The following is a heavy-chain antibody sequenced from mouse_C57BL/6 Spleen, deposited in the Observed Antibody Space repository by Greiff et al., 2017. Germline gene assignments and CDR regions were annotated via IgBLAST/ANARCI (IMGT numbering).Heavy chain of an antibody. CDR3: AFHYYGSTWIAY. Sequence: VQLKQSVAELVRPGASVKLSCTASGFNIKNTYMHWVKQRPEQGLEWIGRIDPANGNTKYAPKFQGKATITADTSSNPAYLQLSSLTSEDTAFYYCAFHYYGSTWIAYWGQGTLVTVSA. CDR2: IDPANGNT. J-gene: IGHJ3*01. D-gene: IGHD1-1*01. V-gene: IGHV14-3*01. CDR1: GFNIKNTY.